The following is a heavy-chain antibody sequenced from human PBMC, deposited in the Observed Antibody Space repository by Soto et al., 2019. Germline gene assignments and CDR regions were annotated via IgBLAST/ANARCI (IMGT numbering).Heavy chain of an antibody. CDR3: ARAYRVLRFLEWSPPGPFDY. J-gene: IGHJ4*02. CDR1: RFTFSSYE. D-gene: IGHD3-3*01. CDR2: ISSSGSTI. V-gene: IGHV3-48*03. Sequence: LRLSCAASRFTFSSYEMNWVRQAPGKGLEWVSYISSSGSTIYYADSVKGRFTISRDNAKNSLYLQMNSLRAEDTAVYYCARAYRVLRFLEWSPPGPFDYWGQGTLVTVSS.